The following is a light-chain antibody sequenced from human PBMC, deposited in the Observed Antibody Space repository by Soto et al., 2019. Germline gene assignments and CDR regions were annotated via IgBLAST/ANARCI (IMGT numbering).Light chain of an antibody. CDR3: GTWENSLSVLYV. CDR1: SSNIGNNY. Sequence: QSVLTQPPSVSAAPGQKVTISCSGSSSNIGNNYVSWYQHLPGTAPKLLTSDNNKRPSGPPDRFYGSKSGPSATLGLTGLQTGDEADYYCGTWENSLSVLYVFGPGTKVTVL. V-gene: IGLV1-51*01. J-gene: IGLJ1*01. CDR2: DNN.